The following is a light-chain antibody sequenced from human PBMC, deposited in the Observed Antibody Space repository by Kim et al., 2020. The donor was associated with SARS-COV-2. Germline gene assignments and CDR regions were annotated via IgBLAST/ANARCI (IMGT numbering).Light chain of an antibody. CDR1: NSDVGGYNY. J-gene: IGLJ1*01. Sequence: QSALTQPASVSGSPGQSITISCTGTNSDVGGYNYVSWFQQHPGKAPKLMIYDVNQRPSGVSNRFSGSKSGNTASLTISGLQAEDEADYYCSSYTSNSTYVFGTGTKFTVL. CDR2: DVN. V-gene: IGLV2-14*03. CDR3: SSYTSNSTYV.